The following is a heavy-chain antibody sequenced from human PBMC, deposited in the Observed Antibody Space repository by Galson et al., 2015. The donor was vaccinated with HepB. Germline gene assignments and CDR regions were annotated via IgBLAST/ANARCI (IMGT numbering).Heavy chain of an antibody. V-gene: IGHV4-59*08. J-gene: IGHJ4*02. CDR3: AGGHYGNYGAKVPRFDY. Sequence: ITGYYWTWIRQPPGRGLEWIGSVYYTGTTNYSTSLKSRVIISLDTSKNSFSLNLNSVTAADTAIYYCAGGHYGNYGAKVPRFDYWGQGAMVTVSS. D-gene: IGHD4-11*01. CDR2: VYYTGTT. CDR1: ITGYY.